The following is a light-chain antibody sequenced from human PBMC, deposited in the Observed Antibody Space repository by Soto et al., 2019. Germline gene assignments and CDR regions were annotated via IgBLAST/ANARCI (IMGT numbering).Light chain of an antibody. CDR2: DAS. J-gene: IGKJ1*01. Sequence: EIVVTHSPATLSVSPGERVTLSCRASQSVSRNLAWYQQRPGQAPRLLIFDASTRATGVPARFSGGGSGTDFTLTISSLQSEDFAVYYCQEYNNWPPLTFGQGTKVEIK. CDR3: QEYNNWPPLT. V-gene: IGKV3-15*01. CDR1: QSVSRN.